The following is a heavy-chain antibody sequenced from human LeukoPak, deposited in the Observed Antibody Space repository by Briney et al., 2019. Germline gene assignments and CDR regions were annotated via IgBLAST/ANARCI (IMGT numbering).Heavy chain of an antibody. CDR2: IYSDGGRT. CDR3: AKGYGWEASYYYYYMDV. J-gene: IGHJ6*03. D-gene: IGHD1-26*01. CDR1: GFTLSNDW. V-gene: IGHV3-74*03. Sequence: GGSLILSCSGSGFTLSNDWMHWFRQGPGKGLAWVARIYSDGGRTTYADSVKGRFTISGDNAKNTLYLQMNSLRAEDTAVYYCAKGYGWEASYYYYYMDVWGKGTTVTISS.